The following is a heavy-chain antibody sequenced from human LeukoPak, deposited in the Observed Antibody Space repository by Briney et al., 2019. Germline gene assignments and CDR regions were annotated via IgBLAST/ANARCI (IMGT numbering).Heavy chain of an antibody. V-gene: IGHV3-21*01. Sequence: AGGSLRLSCAASRFTFSSYSMNWVRQAPGKGLEWVSSISSSSSYIYYADSVKGRFTISRDNAKKLLYLQVNSLRAEDTAVYYCARDCSGGSCYWNYFFDYWGQGTLVTVSS. CDR1: RFTFSSYS. CDR3: ARDCSGGSCYWNYFFDY. J-gene: IGHJ4*02. D-gene: IGHD2-15*01. CDR2: ISSSSSYI.